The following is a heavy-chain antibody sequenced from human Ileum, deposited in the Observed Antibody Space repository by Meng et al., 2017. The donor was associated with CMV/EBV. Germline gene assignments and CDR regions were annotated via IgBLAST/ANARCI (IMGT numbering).Heavy chain of an antibody. CDR3: ARGLDNYYDLT. Sequence: QVQLHPWGAGLLKPSETLSLTCEIHGGSFSGYYGSWIRQTPGKQLEWIGEINHRGDPTYDPSLYGRVTISVDTSKKQVSLKLRSVTAADTAVYYCARGLDNYYDLTWGQGILVTVSS. CDR2: INHRGDP. J-gene: IGHJ5*02. V-gene: IGHV4-34*01. D-gene: IGHD3-22*01. CDR1: GGSFSGYY.